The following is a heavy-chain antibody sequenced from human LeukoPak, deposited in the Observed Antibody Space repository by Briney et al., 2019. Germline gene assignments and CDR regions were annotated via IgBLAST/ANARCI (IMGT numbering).Heavy chain of an antibody. V-gene: IGHV3-7*01. J-gene: IGHJ5*02. D-gene: IGHD2-15*01. Sequence: GSLRLSCAASGFTFSSYWMSWVRQASGRGLEWVANIKEDGSEKYYVDSVKGRFTISRDNAKNSLYPQMNSLRAEDTAVYYCARLGYCSGGSCSRGAWFDPWGQGTLVTVSS. CDR2: IKEDGSEK. CDR1: GFTFSSYW. CDR3: ARLGYCSGGSCSRGAWFDP.